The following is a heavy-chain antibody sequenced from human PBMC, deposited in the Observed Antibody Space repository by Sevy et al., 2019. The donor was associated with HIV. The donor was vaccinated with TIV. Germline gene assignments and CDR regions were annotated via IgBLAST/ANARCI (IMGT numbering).Heavy chain of an antibody. Sequence: GGSLRLSCAASGFTFSSYGMHWVRQAPGKGLEWVAVIWYDGSNKYYADSVKGRFTISRDNSKNTLYLQMNSLRAEDTAVSYCARDRGDYYDSSGYYFDYWGQGTLVTVSS. V-gene: IGHV3-33*01. CDR3: ARDRGDYYDSSGYYFDY. CDR2: IWYDGSNK. CDR1: GFTFSSYG. J-gene: IGHJ4*02. D-gene: IGHD3-22*01.